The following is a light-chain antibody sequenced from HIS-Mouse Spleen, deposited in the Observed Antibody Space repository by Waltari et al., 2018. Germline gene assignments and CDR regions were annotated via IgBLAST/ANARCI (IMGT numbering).Light chain of an antibody. CDR1: SSDVGGYNY. V-gene: IGLV2-11*01. Sequence: QSALTQPRSVSGSPGQSVTISCTGTSSDVGGYNYAAWYQQPPGKAPNLMLYDVSKRPSGVPDRFSGSKSGNTASLTISGLQAEDEADYYCCSYAGSYTWVFGGGTKLTVL. CDR2: DVS. CDR3: CSYAGSYTWV. J-gene: IGLJ3*02.